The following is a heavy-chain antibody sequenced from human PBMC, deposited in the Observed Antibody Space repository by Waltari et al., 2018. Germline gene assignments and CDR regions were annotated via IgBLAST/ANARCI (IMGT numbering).Heavy chain of an antibody. J-gene: IGHJ4*02. CDR2: INSDGSSI. D-gene: IGHD5-18*01. CDR1: GFRFSDYW. CDR3: ARKGGRGYTYGPFYYDS. V-gene: IGHV3-74*01. Sequence: EVQLVEAGGDIVQPGGSLRLSCAASGFRFSDYWMHWVRQVPGKGLVLVSRINSDGSSISYSDSVKGRFTISRDNSKNMLYLQLNSLRAEDTAVYYCARKGGRGYTYGPFYYDSWGQGTLVTVSS.